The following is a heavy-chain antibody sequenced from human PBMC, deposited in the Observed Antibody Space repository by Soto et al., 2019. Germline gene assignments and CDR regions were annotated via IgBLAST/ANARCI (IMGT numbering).Heavy chain of an antibody. V-gene: IGHV3-7*03. Sequence: GGTLRLSCAASGFTFRSYRMSWLRQTPGKGLEWVANIKQDGSEKYYADSVKGRFTISRDNSKNTLYLQLNSLRAENTALYYCAKGRVLVVTANDLDYWGQGTLVTVSS. D-gene: IGHD2-21*02. CDR1: GFTFRSYR. J-gene: IGHJ4*02. CDR2: IKQDGSEK. CDR3: AKGRVLVVTANDLDY.